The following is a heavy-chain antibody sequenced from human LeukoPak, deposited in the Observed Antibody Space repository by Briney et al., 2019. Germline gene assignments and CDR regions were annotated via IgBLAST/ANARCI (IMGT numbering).Heavy chain of an antibody. V-gene: IGHV3-7*01. CDR1: GFTFSSYW. Sequence: PGGSLRLSCAVSGFTFSSYWMTWVRQAPGKGLEWVANIQQDGSEKYYVDSVKGRFTISRDNAKNSLFLQMNSLRAEDTAVYYRARCRDGHNPWVWGLKSYYYMDVWGKGTTVTVSS. D-gene: IGHD5-24*01. J-gene: IGHJ6*03. CDR3: ARCRDGHNPWVWGLKSYYYMDV. CDR2: IQQDGSEK.